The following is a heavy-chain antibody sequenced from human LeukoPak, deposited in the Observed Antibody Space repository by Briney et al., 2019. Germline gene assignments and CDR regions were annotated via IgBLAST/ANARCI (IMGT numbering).Heavy chain of an antibody. CDR2: IYYSGST. D-gene: IGHD4-23*01. CDR1: GGSISSYY. V-gene: IGHV4-59*08. CDR3: AAQEEPSTVVRH. J-gene: IGHJ4*02. Sequence: PETLSLTCTVSGGSISSYYWSWIRQPPGKGLEWIGYIYYSGSTNYNPSLKSRVTISVDTSKNQFSLKLSSVTAADTAVYYCAAQEEPSTVVRHWGQGTLVTVSS.